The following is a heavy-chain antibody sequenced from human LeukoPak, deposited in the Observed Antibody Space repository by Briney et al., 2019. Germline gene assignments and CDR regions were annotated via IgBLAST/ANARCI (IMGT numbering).Heavy chain of an antibody. CDR1: GYTFTSYG. CDR3: AREPPGYCSSTSCPEGFIAAAGTLDY. CDR2: ISAYNGNT. V-gene: IGHV1-18*01. J-gene: IGHJ4*02. Sequence: ASVKVSCKASGYTFTSYGISWVRQAPGQGLEWMGWISAYNGNTNYAQKLQGRVTMTTDTSTSTAYMELRSLRSDDTAVYYCAREPPGYCSSTSCPEGFIAAAGTLDYWGQGTLVTVSS. D-gene: IGHD2-2*01.